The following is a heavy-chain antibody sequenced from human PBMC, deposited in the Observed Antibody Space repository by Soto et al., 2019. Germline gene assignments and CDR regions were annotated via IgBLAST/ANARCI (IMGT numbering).Heavy chain of an antibody. Sequence: GGSLRLSCSASGFTFSSYAMHWVRQAPGKGLEYVSAISSNGGSTYYADSVKGRFTISRDNSKNTLYLQMSSLRAEDTAVYYCVRAVVTPVDVGNYFDYWGQGTLVTVSS. CDR3: VRAVVTPVDVGNYFDY. V-gene: IGHV3-64D*08. CDR1: GFTFSSYA. D-gene: IGHD2-21*02. J-gene: IGHJ4*02. CDR2: ISSNGGST.